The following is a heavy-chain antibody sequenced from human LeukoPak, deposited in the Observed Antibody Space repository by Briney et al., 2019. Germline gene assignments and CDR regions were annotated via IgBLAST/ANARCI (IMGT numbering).Heavy chain of an antibody. CDR3: AQSRITGTTDWFDP. CDR2: IDPSDSYT. D-gene: IGHD1-7*01. J-gene: IGHJ5*02. CDR1: GYRFTSYW. Sequence: KRGESLRTSCKGSGYRFTSYWISWVRQMPGKGLEWMGRIDPSDSYTNYSPSFQGHVTISADESISTAYLQWSSLKASDNAMYYCAQSRITGTTDWFDPWGQGTLVTVSS. V-gene: IGHV5-10-1*01.